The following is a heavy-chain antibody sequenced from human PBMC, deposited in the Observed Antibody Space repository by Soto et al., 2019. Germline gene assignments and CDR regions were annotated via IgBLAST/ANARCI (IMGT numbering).Heavy chain of an antibody. CDR1: GFTFSAYD. D-gene: IGHD2-2*01. CDR3: TRELGLMCASASCSYNWFDV. CDR2: ISSTGAT. V-gene: IGHV3-48*03. Sequence: EQLVESGGALIQPGGTLRLSCAATGFTFSAYDMNWVRQAPGKGLEWIAYISSTGATHHADSVKGRFTISRDNAKNSLFLQLSGLRVDDTAVYFCTRELGLMCASASCSYNWFDVWGQVTLVTVSS. J-gene: IGHJ5*02.